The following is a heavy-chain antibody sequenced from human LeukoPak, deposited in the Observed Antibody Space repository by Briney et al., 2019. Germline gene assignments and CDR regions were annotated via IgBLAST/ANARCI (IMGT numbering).Heavy chain of an antibody. D-gene: IGHD1-26*01. CDR3: ARSSSGSGGYYMDV. CDR1: GFTFSSYW. Sequence: PGGSLRLSCAASGFTFSSYWMSWVRQAPGKGLEWVANIKQDGSEKYYVDSVKGRFTISRDNAKNSLYLQMNSLRAEDTAMYYCARSSSGSGGYYMDVWGKGTTVTVSS. V-gene: IGHV3-7*01. J-gene: IGHJ6*03. CDR2: IKQDGSEK.